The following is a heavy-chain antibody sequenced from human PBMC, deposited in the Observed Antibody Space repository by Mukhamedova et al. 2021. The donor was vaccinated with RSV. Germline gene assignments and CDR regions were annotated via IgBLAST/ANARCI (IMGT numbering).Heavy chain of an antibody. V-gene: IGHV3-7*03. Sequence: GGEKLYVDSVKGRFTVSRDNAENSLYLQMDSLRAEDTAIYYCTRDWGGRDEKGVAYWGQGTLVTVSS. D-gene: IGHD3-10*01. CDR3: TRDWGGRDEKGVAY. J-gene: IGHJ4*02. CDR2: GGEK.